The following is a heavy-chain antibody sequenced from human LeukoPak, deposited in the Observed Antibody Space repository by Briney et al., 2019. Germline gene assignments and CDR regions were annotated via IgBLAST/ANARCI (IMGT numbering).Heavy chain of an antibody. V-gene: IGHV4-59*01. J-gene: IGHJ4*02. D-gene: IGHD3-22*01. Sequence: SETLSLTCTVSGGPISSYYWSWIRQPPGKGLEWIGYIYYSGSTNYNPSLKSRVTISVDTSKNQFSLKLSSVTAADTAVYYCARADSGGYAFDYWGQGTLVTVSS. CDR1: GGPISSYY. CDR2: IYYSGST. CDR3: ARADSGGYAFDY.